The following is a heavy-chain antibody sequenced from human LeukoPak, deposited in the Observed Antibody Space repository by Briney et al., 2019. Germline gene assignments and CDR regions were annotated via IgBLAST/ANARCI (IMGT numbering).Heavy chain of an antibody. CDR2: IRYDGSNK. CDR1: GFTFSSYG. D-gene: IGHD3-16*01. V-gene: IGHV3-30*02. J-gene: IGHJ4*02. CDR3: ATGATFAYN. Sequence: GGSLRLSCAASGFTFSSYGIHWVRQAPGKGLEWVAFIRYDGSNKYYADSVKGRFTISRDNSKSTLYLQLSSLRPEDTGVFYCATGATFAYNWGQGTLVTVSS.